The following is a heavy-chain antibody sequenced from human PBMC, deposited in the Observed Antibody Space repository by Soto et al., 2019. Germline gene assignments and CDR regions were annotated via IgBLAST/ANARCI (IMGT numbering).Heavy chain of an antibody. V-gene: IGHV6-1*01. D-gene: IGHD5-12*01. Sequence: SQTLSLTCAISGDSVSVKNAAWNWIRQSPSRGLEWLGRTYYRSKWYNDYAVSVKSRITINPDTSKNQFSLQLNSVTPEDTAVYFCARAEDGYDPFDYWGQGTLVTVSS. CDR1: GDSVSVKNAA. J-gene: IGHJ4*02. CDR2: TYYRSKWYN. CDR3: ARAEDGYDPFDY.